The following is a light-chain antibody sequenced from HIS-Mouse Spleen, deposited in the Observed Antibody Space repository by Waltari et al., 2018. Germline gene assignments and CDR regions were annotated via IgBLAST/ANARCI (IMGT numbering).Light chain of an antibody. CDR2: EDS. V-gene: IGLV3-10*01. Sequence: SYELTQPPSVSVSPGQTARITCPGDALPKTYAYWYQQKSGQAPVLVIYEDSKRPSGIAERFSGSSSGTMATLTISGAQVEDEADYYCYSTDSSGNHNWVFGGGTKLTVL. J-gene: IGLJ3*02. CDR3: YSTDSSGNHNWV. CDR1: ALPKTY.